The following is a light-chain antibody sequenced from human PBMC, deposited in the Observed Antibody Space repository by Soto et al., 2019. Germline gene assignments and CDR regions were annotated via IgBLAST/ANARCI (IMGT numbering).Light chain of an antibody. CDR2: GTS. CDR3: QQFSSYRLT. CDR1: QSVDMY. V-gene: IGKV3-20*01. J-gene: IGKJ4*02. Sequence: LPFAQSPTPLSLSPGETATLSCRASQSVDMYVDWYQQKVGQAPRLLMYGTSSRATGIPDRFSGSGSGTDFTLTISSLEPEDVAVYYCQQFSSYRLTFGGGTKVDIK.